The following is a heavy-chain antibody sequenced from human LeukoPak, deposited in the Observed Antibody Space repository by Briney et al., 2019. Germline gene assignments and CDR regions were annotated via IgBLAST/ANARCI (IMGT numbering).Heavy chain of an antibody. CDR3: ATVPNLRYFDWLLSSFDY. D-gene: IGHD3-9*01. CDR2: FDPEDGET. J-gene: IGHJ4*02. V-gene: IGHV1-24*01. CDR1: GYTLTELS. Sequence: ASVKVSCKVSGYTLTELSMHWVRQAPGKGLEWMGGFDPEDGETIYAQKFQGRVTMTEDTSTDTAYMELSSLRSEDTAVYYCATVPNLRYFDWLLSSFDYWGQGTLVTVSP.